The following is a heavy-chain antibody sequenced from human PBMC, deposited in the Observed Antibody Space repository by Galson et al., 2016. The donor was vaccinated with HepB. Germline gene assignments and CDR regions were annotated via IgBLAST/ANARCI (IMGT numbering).Heavy chain of an antibody. CDR3: TILRGGNY. D-gene: IGHD3-16*01. CDR2: LSCDGYSA. J-gene: IGHJ4*02. Sequence: SLRLSCAASGFTFTSFAMHWVRQAPGMGLEYVSGLSCDGYSADYADSVKGRFTVSRDISKSTLYLQMNSLRPEDTALYYCTILRGGNYWGQGTQVTVAS. V-gene: IGHV3-64D*09. CDR1: GFTFTSFA.